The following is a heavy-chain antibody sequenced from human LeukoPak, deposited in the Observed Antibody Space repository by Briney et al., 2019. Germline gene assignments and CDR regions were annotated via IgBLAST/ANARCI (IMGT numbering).Heavy chain of an antibody. J-gene: IGHJ4*02. V-gene: IGHV3-30*03. CDR2: ISYDGSNK. CDR3: ARATPGFYDFWSGSPFDY. Sequence: GGSLRLSCAASGFTFSTYGMHWVRQAPGKGLEWVAVISYDGSNKYYADSVKGRFTISRDNSKNTLYLQMNSLRAEDTAVYYCARATPGFYDFWSGSPFDYWGQGTLVTVSS. D-gene: IGHD3-3*01. CDR1: GFTFSTYG.